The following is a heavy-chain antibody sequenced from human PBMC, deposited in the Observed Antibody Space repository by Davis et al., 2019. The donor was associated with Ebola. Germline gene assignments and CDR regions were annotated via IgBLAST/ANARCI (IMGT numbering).Heavy chain of an antibody. CDR3: ARWSILGQ. Sequence: GESLKISCAASGITFSRYILNWVRQAPGKGLEWVAFISSGSFTIHYADSVKGRFTISRDNAKNSLFLQMNSLRDEDTAVYYCARWSILGQWGQGTLVTVSS. CDR1: GITFSRYI. V-gene: IGHV3-48*02. CDR2: ISSGSFTI. J-gene: IGHJ4*02. D-gene: IGHD3-3*01.